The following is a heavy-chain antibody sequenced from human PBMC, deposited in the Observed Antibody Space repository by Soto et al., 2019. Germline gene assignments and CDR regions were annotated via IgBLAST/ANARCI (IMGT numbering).Heavy chain of an antibody. CDR1: GGTFSSYA. D-gene: IGHD2-15*01. CDR2: IIPIFGTT. V-gene: IGHV1-69*12. Sequence: QVQLVQSGAEVKKPGSSVKVSCKASGGTFSSYAISWVPQAPGQGLEWMGGIIPIFGTTNYAQKFQGRVTITADESTSTAYMELSSLRSEDTAMYYCARVVTVVKSFHYWYFDLWGRGTLVTVSS. J-gene: IGHJ2*01. CDR3: ARVVTVVKSFHYWYFDL.